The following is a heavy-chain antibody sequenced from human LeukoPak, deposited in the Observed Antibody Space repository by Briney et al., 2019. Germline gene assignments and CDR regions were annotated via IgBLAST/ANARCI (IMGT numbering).Heavy chain of an antibody. D-gene: IGHD1-26*01. CDR3: ARDRSPFYQWELPIFDY. CDR2: INHSGST. V-gene: IGHV4-34*01. J-gene: IGHJ4*02. CDR1: GGSFSGYY. Sequence: SETLSLTCAVYGGSFSGYYWSWIRQPPGKGLEWIGEINHSGSTNYNPSLKSRVTISVDTSKNQFSLKLSSVTAADTAVYYCARDRSPFYQWELPIFDYWGQGTLVTVSS.